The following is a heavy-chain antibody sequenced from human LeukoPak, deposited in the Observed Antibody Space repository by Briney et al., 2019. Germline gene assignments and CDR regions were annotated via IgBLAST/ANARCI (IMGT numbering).Heavy chain of an antibody. D-gene: IGHD2/OR15-2a*01. Sequence: GGSLRLSCAASGFTFDDYAMHWVRQAPGKGLEWVSGISWNXGSIXXXXSVKGRFTISRDNAKNSLYLQMNSLRAEDTALYYCAKDHYFAFDIWGQGTMVTVSS. CDR1: GFTFDDYA. CDR3: AKDHYFAFDI. CDR2: ISWNXGSI. V-gene: IGHV3-9*01. J-gene: IGHJ3*02.